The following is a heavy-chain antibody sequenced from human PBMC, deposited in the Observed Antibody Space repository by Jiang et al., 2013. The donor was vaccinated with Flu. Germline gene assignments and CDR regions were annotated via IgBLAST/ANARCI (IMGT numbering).Heavy chain of an antibody. CDR3: ARSPSGYSYGRPAYYFDY. Sequence: GAEVKKPGASVKVSCKASGYTFTSYGISWVRQAPGQGLEWMGWISAYNGNTNYAQKLQGRVTMTTDTSTSTAYMELRSLRSDDTAVYYCARSPSGYSYGRPAYYFDYWGQGPWSPSPQ. CDR1: GYTFTSYG. V-gene: IGHV1-18*01. J-gene: IGHJ4*02. CDR2: ISAYNGNT. D-gene: IGHD5-18*01.